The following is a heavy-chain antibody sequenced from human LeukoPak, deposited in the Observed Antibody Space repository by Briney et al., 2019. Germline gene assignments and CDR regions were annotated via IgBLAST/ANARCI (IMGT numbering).Heavy chain of an antibody. CDR2: ISYDGSNK. Sequence: GGSLRLSCAASGFTFSSYAMLWVRQAPGKGLEGVAVISYDGSNKYYADSVKGRFTISRDNAKNSLYLQMNSLRAEDTAVYYCARDKTYYYDSSGYYPFDYWGQGTLVTVSS. CDR3: ARDKTYYYDSSGYYPFDY. V-gene: IGHV3-30-3*01. CDR1: GFTFSSYA. D-gene: IGHD3-22*01. J-gene: IGHJ4*02.